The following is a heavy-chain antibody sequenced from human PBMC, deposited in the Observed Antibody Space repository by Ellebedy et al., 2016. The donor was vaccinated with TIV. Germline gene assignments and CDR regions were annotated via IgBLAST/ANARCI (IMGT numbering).Heavy chain of an antibody. D-gene: IGHD2/OR15-2a*01. V-gene: IGHV3-11*06. CDR1: GFTFSDYY. CDR2: ISSSSSST. J-gene: IGHJ4*01. Sequence: GESLKISCAASGFTFSDYYMSWIRQAPGKGLEWVSYISSSSSSTNYADSVKGRFTISRDNAKNSLSLQMDSLRAEDTAVYYCATDRGERGLLSFFDFWGQGTGVTVST. CDR3: ATDRGERGLLSFFDF.